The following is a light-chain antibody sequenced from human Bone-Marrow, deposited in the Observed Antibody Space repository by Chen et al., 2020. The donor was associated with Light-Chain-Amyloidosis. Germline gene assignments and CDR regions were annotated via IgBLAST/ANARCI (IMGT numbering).Light chain of an antibody. CDR3: SSYTITNTLV. Sequence: QSALTQPASVSGSPGQSLTLSCTGTSSDVGGDNHVSWYQQHPDKAPKLMIYEVTNRPSWVPDRFSGSKSDNTASLTISGFQTEDEADYFCSSYTITNTLVFGSGTRVTVL. V-gene: IGLV2-14*01. CDR1: SSDVGGDNH. CDR2: EVT. J-gene: IGLJ1*01.